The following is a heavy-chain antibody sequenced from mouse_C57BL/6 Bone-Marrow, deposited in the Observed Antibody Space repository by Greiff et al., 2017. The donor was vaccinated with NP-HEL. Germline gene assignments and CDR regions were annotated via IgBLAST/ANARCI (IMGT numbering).Heavy chain of an antibody. J-gene: IGHJ3*01. Sequence: QVQLQQPGAELVRPGSSVKLSCKASGYTFTSYWMHWVKQRPIQGLEWIGNIDPSDSETHYNQKFKDKATLTVDKSSSTAYMQLSSLTSEDSAVYYCARGDHYYGFAYWGQGTLVTVSA. D-gene: IGHD1-2*01. CDR1: GYTFTSYW. V-gene: IGHV1-52*01. CDR2: IDPSDSET. CDR3: ARGDHYYGFAY.